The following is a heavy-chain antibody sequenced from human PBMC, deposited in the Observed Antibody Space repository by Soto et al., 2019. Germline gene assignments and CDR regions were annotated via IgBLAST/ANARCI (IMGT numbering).Heavy chain of an antibody. CDR1: GFTFENYA. CDR2: ISWNSAII. CDR3: VKDLSGITGIPRDAFDI. J-gene: IGHJ3*02. Sequence: EVQLVESGGGLVHPGGSLRLSCAVSGFTFENYAMNWVRQRPGKGLEWVSDISWNSAIIDYADSVRGRFTISRDNAKNSLYLQMNSLRAEDTALYYCVKDLSGITGIPRDAFDIWGRGTMVTVSS. V-gene: IGHV3-9*01. D-gene: IGHD1-20*01.